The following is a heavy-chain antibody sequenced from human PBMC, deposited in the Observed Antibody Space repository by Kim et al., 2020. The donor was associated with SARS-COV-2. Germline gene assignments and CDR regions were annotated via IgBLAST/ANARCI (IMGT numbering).Heavy chain of an antibody. CDR1: GFTFTSRA. V-gene: IGHV3-23*01. CDR2: INNGGNP. J-gene: IGHJ4*02. Sequence: GGSLRLSCVASGFTFTSRAISWVRQSPVRGLEWVASINNGGNPYYANSVKGRFTISRDITKDTLYLQMNSMRVDDTALYYCAKDHPSNGWPAFDSWGPGT. D-gene: IGHD6-19*01. CDR3: AKDHPSNGWPAFDS.